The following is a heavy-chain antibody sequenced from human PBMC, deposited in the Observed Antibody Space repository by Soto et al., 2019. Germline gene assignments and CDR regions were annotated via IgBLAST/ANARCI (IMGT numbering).Heavy chain of an antibody. V-gene: IGHV3-73*01. CDR1: GFIFSGSA. CDR3: IRGGSPYYYDY. Sequence: EVQLVESGGGLVQPGGSLKLSCAASGFIFSGSAVHWVRQASGKGLEWVGRILSKAGNYATAYPASMQGRFTISRDESENTGFLQMNSLKTEDTAVYYCIRGGSPYYYDYWGQVTLVAVSS. J-gene: IGHJ4*02. CDR2: ILSKAGNYAT.